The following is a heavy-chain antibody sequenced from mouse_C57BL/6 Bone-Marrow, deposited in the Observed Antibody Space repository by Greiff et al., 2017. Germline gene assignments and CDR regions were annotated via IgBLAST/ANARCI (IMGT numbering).Heavy chain of an antibody. Sequence: VQLQQSGAELVRPGASVKLSCTASGFNIKDDYMHWVKQRPEQGLEWIGWIDPENGDTEYASKFQGKATITADTSSNTASLQLSSLTSEDTAVYYCTTFYDYSYYFDYWGQGTTLTVSS. J-gene: IGHJ2*01. CDR2: IDPENGDT. CDR3: TTFYDYSYYFDY. V-gene: IGHV14-4*01. D-gene: IGHD2-4*01. CDR1: GFNIKDDY.